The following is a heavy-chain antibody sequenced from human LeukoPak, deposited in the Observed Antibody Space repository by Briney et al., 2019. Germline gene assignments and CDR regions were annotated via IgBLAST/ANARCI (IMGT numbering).Heavy chain of an antibody. CDR2: INLNSGGT. V-gene: IGHV1-2*02. Sequence: ASVKVSCKASGYTXTGYYMHGVRQAPGQGLEWMGWINLNSGGTNYAQKFQGRVTMTRDTSISTAYMELSRLRSDDTAVYYCATDRNWNLDYWGQGTLVTVSS. CDR1: GYTXTGYY. J-gene: IGHJ4*02. D-gene: IGHD1-1*01. CDR3: ATDRNWNLDY.